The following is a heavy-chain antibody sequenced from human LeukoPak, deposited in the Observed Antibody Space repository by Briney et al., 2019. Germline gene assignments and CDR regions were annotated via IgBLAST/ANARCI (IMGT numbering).Heavy chain of an antibody. CDR1: GFTFDDYA. D-gene: IGHD1-26*01. J-gene: IGHJ4*02. V-gene: IGHV3-9*01. CDR3: AKGGSGRGTTNFDY. CDR2: ISWNSGNI. Sequence: GGSLRLSCAASGFTFDDYAMHWVRQVPGKGLEWVSGISWNSGNIGQADSVKGRFTISRDNAKNSLYLQMNSLRAEDTALYYCAKGGSGRGTTNFDYWGQGTLVTVSS.